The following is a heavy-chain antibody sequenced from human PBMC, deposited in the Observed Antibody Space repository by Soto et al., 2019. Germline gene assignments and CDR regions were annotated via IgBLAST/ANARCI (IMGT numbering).Heavy chain of an antibody. CDR2: MYWDDDK. Sequence: QITLKESGPTLVKPTQTLTLTCTFSGFSLSTSGVGVSWIRQPPGKALEWLALMYWDDDKRYSPSLKSRLTITKDTSKNQVVLTMTNMDPVDTATYYCAHSWGGLRRFDYWGQGTLVTVSS. D-gene: IGHD3-16*01. V-gene: IGHV2-5*02. CDR1: GFSLSTSGVG. CDR3: AHSWGGLRRFDY. J-gene: IGHJ4*02.